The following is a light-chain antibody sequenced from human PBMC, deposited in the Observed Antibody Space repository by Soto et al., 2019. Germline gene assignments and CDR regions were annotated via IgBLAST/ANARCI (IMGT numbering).Light chain of an antibody. CDR3: EQTYASPWP. CDR1: QTIKSH. V-gene: IGKV1-39*01. CDR2: AAS. Sequence: DIQMTQSPSSLSASVGDRVIITCRASQTIKSHLNWYKQRPGKAPELLIYAASSWPGGVPSRFSGSGSETDFTLTVSSLQPEDFATYYCEQTYASPWPFGHGTKVEI. J-gene: IGKJ1*01.